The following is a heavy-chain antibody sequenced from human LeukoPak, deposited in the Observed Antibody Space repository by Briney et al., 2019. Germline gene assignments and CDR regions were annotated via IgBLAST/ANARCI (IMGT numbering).Heavy chain of an antibody. CDR2: ISNDGSNK. Sequence: GGSLRLSCAASGVTFSSYGMHWVRQAPGKGLEWAAVISNDGSNKHYADSVKGRFTISRDNSKNTLYLQMNSLRAEDTAVYYCAKDLTGVNYCLDQWGQGTLVTVSS. CDR3: AKDLTGVNYCLDQ. CDR1: GVTFSSYG. V-gene: IGHV3-30*18. D-gene: IGHD1-7*01. J-gene: IGHJ4*02.